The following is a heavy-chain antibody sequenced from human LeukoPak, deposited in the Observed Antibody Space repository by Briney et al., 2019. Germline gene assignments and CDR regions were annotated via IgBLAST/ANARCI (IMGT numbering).Heavy chain of an antibody. D-gene: IGHD4-11*01. J-gene: IGHJ4*02. CDR3: ARDLGPNDYSNNFDY. CDR2: ISSSSGTI. Sequence: GGSLRLPCAASGFTFSSYSMNWVRQAPGKGLEWVSYISSSSGTIYYADSVKGRFTISRDNAKNSLSLQMNSLRAEDTAVYYCARDLGPNDYSNNFDYWGQGTLVTVSS. V-gene: IGHV3-48*01. CDR1: GFTFSSYS.